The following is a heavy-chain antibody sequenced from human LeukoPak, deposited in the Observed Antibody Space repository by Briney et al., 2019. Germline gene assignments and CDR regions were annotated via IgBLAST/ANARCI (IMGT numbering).Heavy chain of an antibody. J-gene: IGHJ4*02. Sequence: PGGSLRLSCAASGFTFSTYAMSWVRQTPGGGLEWVSAISDGGGRRTWYADYVRGRFAISGDNAKNTLYLQMHSLRAEDTAVSYCASSLGGPYDYWGQGTLVTVSS. CDR3: ASSLGGPYDY. CDR2: ISDGGGRRT. CDR1: GFTFSTYA. V-gene: IGHV3-23*01. D-gene: IGHD3-16*01.